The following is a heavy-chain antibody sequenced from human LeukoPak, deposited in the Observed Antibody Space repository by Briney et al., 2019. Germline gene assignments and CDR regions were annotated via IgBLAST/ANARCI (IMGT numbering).Heavy chain of an antibody. CDR2: IYTSGST. V-gene: IGHV4-61*02. CDR3: ASDRIEVDAFDI. J-gene: IGHJ3*02. D-gene: IGHD2-15*01. Sequence: SETLSLTCSVSGDSISSNNYYWNWIRQPAGKGLEWIGRIYTSGSTNYNPSLKSRVTISVDTSKNQFSLKLSSVTAADTAVYYCASDRIEVDAFDIWGQGTMVTVSS. CDR1: GDSISSNNYY.